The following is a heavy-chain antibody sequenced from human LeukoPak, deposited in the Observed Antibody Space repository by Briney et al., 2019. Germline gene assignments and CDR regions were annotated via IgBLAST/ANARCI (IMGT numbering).Heavy chain of an antibody. CDR3: ARGDYYFDY. Sequence: GGSLRLSCAASGFILSNHAIHWVRQAPGKGLGWVAVISYDGSNKYYADSVEGRFTISRDNSKNTLYLQMNSLRAEDTAVYYCARGDYYFDYWGQGTLVTVSS. J-gene: IGHJ4*02. V-gene: IGHV3-30*04. CDR2: ISYDGSNK. D-gene: IGHD3/OR15-3a*01. CDR1: GFILSNHA.